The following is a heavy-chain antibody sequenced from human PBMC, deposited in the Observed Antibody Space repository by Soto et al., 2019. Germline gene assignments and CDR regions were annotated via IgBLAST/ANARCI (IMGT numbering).Heavy chain of an antibody. CDR2: IIPIFGTA. D-gene: IGHD5-18*01. J-gene: IGHJ4*02. CDR1: GGSFSSYA. V-gene: IGHV1-69*13. Sequence: SVKVSCKASGGSFSSYAISWVRQAPGQGLEWMGGIIPIFGTANYAQKFQGRVTITADESTSTAYMELSSLRSEDTAVYYCASGLDTAMGFDYWGQGTLVTVSS. CDR3: ASGLDTAMGFDY.